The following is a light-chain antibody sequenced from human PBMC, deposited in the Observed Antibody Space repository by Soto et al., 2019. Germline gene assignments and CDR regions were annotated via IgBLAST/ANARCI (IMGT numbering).Light chain of an antibody. CDR1: QGISSW. CDR2: AAS. Sequence: DIQMTQSPSSVSASVGDRVTMTCRASQGISSWLVWYQQKPGKVPKLLIYAASTLQSGVPSRFSGSGSGTDFTLTISSLQPEDVATYYCQKYNSAPWTFGQGTKVDIK. J-gene: IGKJ1*01. V-gene: IGKV1-27*01. CDR3: QKYNSAPWT.